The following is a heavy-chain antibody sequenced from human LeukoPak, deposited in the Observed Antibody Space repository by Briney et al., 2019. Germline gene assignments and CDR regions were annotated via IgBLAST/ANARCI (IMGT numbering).Heavy chain of an antibody. J-gene: IGHJ5*02. D-gene: IGHD6-19*01. Sequence: ASVKVSCKASGYTFTSYGISWVRQAPGQGLEWMGWISAYNGNTNYAQKLQGRVTMTTDTSTSTAYMELRSLRSDDTAAYYCARVSGWYWRVGYNWFDPWGQGTLVTVSS. CDR3: ARVSGWYWRVGYNWFDP. CDR2: ISAYNGNT. V-gene: IGHV1-18*01. CDR1: GYTFTSYG.